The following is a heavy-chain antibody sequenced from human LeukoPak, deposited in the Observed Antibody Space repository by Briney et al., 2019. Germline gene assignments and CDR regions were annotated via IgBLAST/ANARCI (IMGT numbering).Heavy chain of an antibody. CDR1: RGTFSNYA. J-gene: IGHJ4*02. Sequence: GASVKVSCKASRGTFSNYAISWVRQAPGQGLEWMGGIIPMFGTANYAQKFQGRVTITADESTSTAYMELSSLRSEDTAVYYCARSPWGVTAIFLDSWGQGTLVTVSS. CDR2: IIPMFGTA. D-gene: IGHD2-21*02. CDR3: ARSPWGVTAIFLDS. V-gene: IGHV1-69*13.